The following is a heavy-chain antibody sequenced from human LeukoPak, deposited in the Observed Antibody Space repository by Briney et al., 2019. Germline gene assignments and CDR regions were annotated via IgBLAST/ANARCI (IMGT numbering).Heavy chain of an antibody. D-gene: IGHD3-3*01. J-gene: IGHJ6*02. CDR2: IYYSGST. V-gene: IGHV4-61*01. CDR3: ARVRITIFNYYYGMDV. Sequence: PSETLSLTCTVSGGSVSSGSYYWSWIRQPPGKGLEWIGYIYYSGSTDYNPSLKSRVTISVDTSKNQFSLKLSSVTAADTAVYYCARVRITIFNYYYGMDVWGQGTTVTVSS. CDR1: GGSVSSGSYY.